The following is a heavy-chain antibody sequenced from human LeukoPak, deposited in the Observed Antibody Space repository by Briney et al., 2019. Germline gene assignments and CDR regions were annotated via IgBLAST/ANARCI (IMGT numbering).Heavy chain of an antibody. CDR3: ARDRQQLEQGDYYGMDV. CDR2: IYYSGST. J-gene: IGHJ6*02. V-gene: IGHV4-31*03. Sequence: SQTLSLTCTVSGGSISSGGYYWSWIRQHPGKGLEWIGYIYYSGSTYYNPSLKSRVTISVDTSKNQFSLKLSSVTAADTAVYYCARDRQQLEQGDYYGMDVWGQGTTVTVSS. D-gene: IGHD6-13*01. CDR1: GGSISSGGYY.